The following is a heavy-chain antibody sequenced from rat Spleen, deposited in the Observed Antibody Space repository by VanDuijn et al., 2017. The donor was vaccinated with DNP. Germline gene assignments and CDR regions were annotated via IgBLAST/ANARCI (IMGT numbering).Heavy chain of an antibody. J-gene: IGHJ3*01. D-gene: IGHD1-11*01. Sequence: EVQLQESGPGLVKPSQSLSLTCSVTGYSITSCCRWTWIRKFPGHKLEWMGQINSAGETKYNPSLKSQFSITRDTSKNQFFLHVNSVASGDSATYYCASLHYGFAYWGQGTLVTVSS. CDR3: ASLHYGFAY. CDR2: INSAGET. V-gene: IGHV3-3*01. CDR1: GYSITSCCR.